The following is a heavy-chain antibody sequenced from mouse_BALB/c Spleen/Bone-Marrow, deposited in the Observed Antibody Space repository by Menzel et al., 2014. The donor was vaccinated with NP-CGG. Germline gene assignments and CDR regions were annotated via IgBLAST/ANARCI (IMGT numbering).Heavy chain of an antibody. Sequence: EVKLMESGGGLVQPGGSLRLSCETSGFTFXDYYMNWVRQPPGKALAWLGFIRNKANGYTTEYSASVKGRFTISRDNSQSILYLQMNTLRAEDSATYYCARDIGRLLFDYWGQGTTLTVSS. CDR1: GFTFXDYY. CDR3: ARDIGRLLFDY. J-gene: IGHJ2*01. D-gene: IGHD1-2*01. V-gene: IGHV7-3*02. CDR2: IRNKANGYTT.